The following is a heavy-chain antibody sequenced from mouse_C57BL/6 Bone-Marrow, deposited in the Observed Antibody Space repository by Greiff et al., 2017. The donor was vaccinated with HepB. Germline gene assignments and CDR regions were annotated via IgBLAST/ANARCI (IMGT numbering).Heavy chain of an antibody. CDR1: GYAFSSSW. J-gene: IGHJ2*01. CDR3: ASVGDY. CDR2: IYPGDGDT. V-gene: IGHV1-82*01. Sequence: QVQLQQSGPELVKPGASVKISCKASGYAFSSSWMNWVKQRPGKGLEWIGRIYPGDGDTNYNEKFKSKATLTVDKSSSTAYMQLSSLTSEDSAVYYCASVGDYWGQGTTLTVSS.